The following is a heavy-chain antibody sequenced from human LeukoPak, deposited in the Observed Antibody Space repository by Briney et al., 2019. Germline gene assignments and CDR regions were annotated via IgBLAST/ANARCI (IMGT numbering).Heavy chain of an antibody. Sequence: PSETLSLTCTVSGGSISSSSYYWGWIRQPPGKGLEWIGSICYSGSTYFNPSLKSRVTISVDTSKNQFSLKLSSVTAADTAVYYCARQARWFDPWGQGTLVTVSS. CDR2: ICYSGST. CDR1: GGSISSSSYY. CDR3: ARQARWFDP. V-gene: IGHV4-39*01. J-gene: IGHJ5*02.